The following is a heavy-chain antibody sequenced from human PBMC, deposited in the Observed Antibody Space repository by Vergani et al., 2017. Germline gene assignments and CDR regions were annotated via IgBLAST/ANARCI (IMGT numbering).Heavy chain of an antibody. CDR2: IYSGGST. CDR1: GFTVSSNY. CDR3: ARGRITIFGVGIPLDAFDI. D-gene: IGHD3-3*01. V-gene: IGHV3-53*01. J-gene: IGHJ3*02. Sequence: EVQLVESGGGLIQPGGSLRLSCAASGFTVSSNYMSWVRQAPGKGLEWVSVIYSGGSTYYADSVKGRFTISRENSKNSLYLQMNSLRAEDTAVYYCARGRITIFGVGIPLDAFDIWGQGTMVTVSS.